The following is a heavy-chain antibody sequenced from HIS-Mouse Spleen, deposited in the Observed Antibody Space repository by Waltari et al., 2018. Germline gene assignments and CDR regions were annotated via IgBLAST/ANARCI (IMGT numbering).Heavy chain of an antibody. CDR3: ASGVVVAATAVHFDY. D-gene: IGHD2-15*01. Sequence: QLQLQESGPGLVTPSATLSLTCTVSGGSLSSRSYYWGWIRQPPGKGLEWIGSIYYSGSTYYNPSLKSRVTISVDTSKNQFSLKLSSVTAADTAVYYCASGVVVAATAVHFDYWGQGTLVTVSS. CDR2: IYYSGST. CDR1: GGSLSSRSYY. J-gene: IGHJ4*02. V-gene: IGHV4-39*07.